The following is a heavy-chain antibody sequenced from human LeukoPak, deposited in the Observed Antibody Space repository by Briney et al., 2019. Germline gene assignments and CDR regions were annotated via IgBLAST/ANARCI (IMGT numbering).Heavy chain of an antibody. D-gene: IGHD1-14*01. Sequence: PGGSLRLSCAASGFTFSRYWMNWVRQAPGKGLEWLANIKQDGSEKYYVDSVKGRFTISRDNAQNLVYLQLNSLRADDTAVYYCAGGAGRTSDIWGQGTLVIVSS. CDR3: AGGAGRTSDI. CDR2: IKQDGSEK. J-gene: IGHJ3*02. CDR1: GFTFSRYW. V-gene: IGHV3-7*01.